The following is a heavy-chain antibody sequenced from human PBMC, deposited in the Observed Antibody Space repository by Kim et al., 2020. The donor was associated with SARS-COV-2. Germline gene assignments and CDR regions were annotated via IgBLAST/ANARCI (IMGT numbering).Heavy chain of an antibody. CDR3: ARGGNWDNYFDY. J-gene: IGHJ4*02. Sequence: YYADSVKGRFTISRHNSKNTLYLQMNSLRAEDTAVYYCARGGNWDNYFDYWGQGTLVTVSS. D-gene: IGHD7-27*01. V-gene: IGHV3-53*04.